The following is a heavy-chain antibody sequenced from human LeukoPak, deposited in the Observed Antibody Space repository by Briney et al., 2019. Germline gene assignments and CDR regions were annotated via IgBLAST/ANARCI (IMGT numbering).Heavy chain of an antibody. D-gene: IGHD1-26*01. Sequence: GGSPRLSCEASGFTLSTYSMNWVRQAPGKGLEWVSSISPSSTYIFYADSVKGRFTISRDNAENSLYLQMNSLRGEDTAVYYCARHLPVLYCGSFYGFDYWGRGTLVTVSS. J-gene: IGHJ4*02. CDR2: ISPSSTYI. CDR3: ARHLPVLYCGSFYGFDY. V-gene: IGHV3-21*01. CDR1: GFTLSTYS.